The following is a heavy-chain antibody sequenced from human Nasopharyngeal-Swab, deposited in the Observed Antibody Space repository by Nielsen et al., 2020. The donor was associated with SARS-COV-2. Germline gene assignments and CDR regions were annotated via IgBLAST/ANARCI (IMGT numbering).Heavy chain of an antibody. J-gene: IGHJ5*02. CDR2: ISAYNGNT. V-gene: IGHV1-18*01. CDR3: ARDWYERQWLVGNWFDP. CDR1: GYTFTSYA. Sequence: ASVKVSCKASGYTFTSYAISWVRQAPGQGLEWMGWISAYNGNTNYAQKLQGRVTMTTDTSTSTAYMELRSLRSDDTAVYYCARDWYERQWLVGNWFDPWGQGTLVTVSS. D-gene: IGHD6-19*01.